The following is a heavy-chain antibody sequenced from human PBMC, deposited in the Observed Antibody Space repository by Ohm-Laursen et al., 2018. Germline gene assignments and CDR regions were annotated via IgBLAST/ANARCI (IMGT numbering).Heavy chain of an antibody. Sequence: SETLSLTCTVSGGSISSSSYYWGWIRQPPGKGLEWIGSIYYSGSTYYNPSLKSRVTISVDTSKNQFSLKLSSVTAADTAVYYCARHRCSSTSCSFDYWGQGTLVTVSS. V-gene: IGHV4-39*01. J-gene: IGHJ4*02. CDR2: IYYSGST. D-gene: IGHD2-2*01. CDR1: GGSISSSSYY. CDR3: ARHRCSSTSCSFDY.